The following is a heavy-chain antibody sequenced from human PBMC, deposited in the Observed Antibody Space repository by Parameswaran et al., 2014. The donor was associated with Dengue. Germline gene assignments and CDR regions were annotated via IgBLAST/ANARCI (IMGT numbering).Heavy chain of an antibody. Sequence: VRQMPGKGLEWVSSISSSSSYIYYADSVKGRFTISRDNAKNSLYLQMNSLRAEDTAVYYCARDRSVGYSYGYGYYYYMDVWGKGTTVTVSS. CDR3: ARDRSVGYSYGYGYYYYMDV. D-gene: IGHD5-18*01. J-gene: IGHJ6*03. CDR2: ISSSSSYI. V-gene: IGHV3-21*01.